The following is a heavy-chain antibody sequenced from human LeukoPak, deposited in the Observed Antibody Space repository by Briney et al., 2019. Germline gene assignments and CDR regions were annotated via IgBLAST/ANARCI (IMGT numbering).Heavy chain of an antibody. D-gene: IGHD6-6*01. CDR3: AGGLTARFTGGVY. V-gene: IGHV3-21*01. Sequence: AGGSLRLSCAASGFTFSSYSMNWVRQAPGKGLEWVSSISSSSSYIYYADSVKGRFTISRDNAKNSLYLQMNSLRAEDTAVYYWAGGLTARFTGGVYWGQGTLVTVSS. CDR2: ISSSSSYI. CDR1: GFTFSSYS. J-gene: IGHJ4*02.